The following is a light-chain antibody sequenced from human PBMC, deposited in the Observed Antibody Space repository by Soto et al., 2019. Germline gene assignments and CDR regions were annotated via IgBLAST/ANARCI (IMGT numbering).Light chain of an antibody. CDR1: QGLGNNY. J-gene: IGKJ1*01. V-gene: IGKV3-20*01. CDR3: QYYGDSPT. Sequence: ELTQSPGSLSLSPGQTATLSCRASQGLGNNYLAWVQQRPGQAPRLLIYGATHRASGISERFGGSGSGSGFTLTISGLEPEDSAVYYCQYYGDSPTFGQGTKVDIK. CDR2: GAT.